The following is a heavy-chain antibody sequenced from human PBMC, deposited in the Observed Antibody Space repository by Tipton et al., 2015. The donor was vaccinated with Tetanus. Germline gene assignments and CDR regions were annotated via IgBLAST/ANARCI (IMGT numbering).Heavy chain of an antibody. CDR1: GFIISNNN. Sequence: GSLRLSCEASGFIISNNNMNWVRQAPGKGLEWVSVIYRDGTTHYADSVKGRFTISRDITKNTLNLQTNSLRAEDTAVYYCARAPRYCGGDCYHFDYWGQGTLVTVSS. V-gene: IGHV3-53*01. CDR3: ARAPRYCGGDCYHFDY. D-gene: IGHD2-21*02. J-gene: IGHJ4*02. CDR2: IYRDGTT.